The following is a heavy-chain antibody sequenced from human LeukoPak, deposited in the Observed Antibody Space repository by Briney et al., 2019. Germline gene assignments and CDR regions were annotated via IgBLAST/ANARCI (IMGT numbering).Heavy chain of an antibody. CDR3: ARDIATVQHQD. Sequence: GASVKVSCKTSGYTFPNYGISWVRQAPGQGLEWMGWISGYNGNTNYVQKFRGRVAMTADTSTSTVYMELRSLRSDDTAVYYCARDIATVQHQDWGQGTLVTVSS. D-gene: IGHD1-1*01. V-gene: IGHV1-18*01. J-gene: IGHJ4*02. CDR1: GYTFPNYG. CDR2: ISGYNGNT.